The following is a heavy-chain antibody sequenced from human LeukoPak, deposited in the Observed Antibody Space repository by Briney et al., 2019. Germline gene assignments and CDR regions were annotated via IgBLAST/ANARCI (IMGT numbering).Heavy chain of an antibody. CDR3: ARVTGTTPFDY. CDR1: GGSISSTSW. Sequence: PSGTLSLTCAVSGGSISSTSWWSWVRQPPDKGLEWIGEISHTGNTNYNPSLESRVTISVDTSKNQFSLKLSSVTAADTAVYFCARVTGTTPFDYWGQGSLVTVSS. CDR2: ISHTGNT. D-gene: IGHD1-1*01. V-gene: IGHV4-4*02. J-gene: IGHJ4*02.